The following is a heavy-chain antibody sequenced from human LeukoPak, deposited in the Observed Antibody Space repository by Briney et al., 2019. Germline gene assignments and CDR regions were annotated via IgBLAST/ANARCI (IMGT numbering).Heavy chain of an antibody. V-gene: IGHV3-33*01. J-gene: IGHJ3*02. CDR2: IWYDGSNK. D-gene: IGHD2-8*01. CDR3: ARVNPLMAPGAFDI. Sequence: GGSLRLSCAASGFTFSSYGMHWVRQAPGKGLEWVAVIWYDGSNKYYADSVKGRFTISRDNAKNSLYLQMNSLGAEDTAVYYCARVNPLMAPGAFDIWGQGTMVAV. CDR1: GFTFSSYG.